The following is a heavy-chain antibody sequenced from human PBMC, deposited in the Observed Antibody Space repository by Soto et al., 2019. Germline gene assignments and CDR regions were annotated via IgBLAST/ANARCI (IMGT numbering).Heavy chain of an antibody. CDR3: AVGIDRGGYYFDY. Sequence: SVKVSCKASGGTFSSYAISWVRQAPGQGLEWMGGIIPIFGTANYAQKFQGRVTVTADESTSTAYMELSSLRSEDTAVYYCAVGIDRGGYYFDYWGQGALVTVSS. D-gene: IGHD2-15*01. CDR2: IIPIFGTA. J-gene: IGHJ4*02. CDR1: GGTFSSYA. V-gene: IGHV1-69*13.